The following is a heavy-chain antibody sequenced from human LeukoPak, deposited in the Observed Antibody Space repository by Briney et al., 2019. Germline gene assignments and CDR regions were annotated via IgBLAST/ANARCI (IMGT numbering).Heavy chain of an antibody. CDR1: GFTFSSYA. CDR2: ISGSGGST. J-gene: IGHJ4*02. D-gene: IGHD2-2*02. Sequence: GGSLRLSCAASGFTFSSYAMSWVRQAPGKGLEWVSAISGSGGSTYYADSVKGRFTISRDNSKNTVYLQMNSLRAEDTAVYYCARDESYPGGYFDYWGQGTLVTVSS. V-gene: IGHV3-23*01. CDR3: ARDESYPGGYFDY.